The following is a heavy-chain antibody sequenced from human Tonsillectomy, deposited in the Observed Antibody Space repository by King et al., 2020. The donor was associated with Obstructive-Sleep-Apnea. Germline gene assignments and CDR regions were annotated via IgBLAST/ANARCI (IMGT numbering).Heavy chain of an antibody. CDR2: IRYDGSNK. Sequence: HVQLVESGGGVVQPGGSLRLSCAASGFTFSSYGMHWVRQAPGKGLEWVAFIRYDGSNKYYADSVKGRFTISRDNSKNTLYLQMNSLRAEDTAVYYCAKDKWVGITGMFDPWGQGTLVTVSS. CDR1: GFTFSSYG. CDR3: AKDKWVGITGMFDP. V-gene: IGHV3-30*02. J-gene: IGHJ5*02. D-gene: IGHD1-20*01.